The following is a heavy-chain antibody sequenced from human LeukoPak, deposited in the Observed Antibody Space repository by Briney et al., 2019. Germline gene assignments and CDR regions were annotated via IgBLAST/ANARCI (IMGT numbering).Heavy chain of an antibody. V-gene: IGHV1-69*13. J-gene: IGHJ3*02. Sequence: GASVKVSCKASGGTFSSYAISWVRQAPGQGLEWMGGIIPIFGTANYAQKFQGRVTITADESTSTAYMGLSSLRSEDTAVYYCAREYQLPDYDAFDIWGQGTMVTVSS. D-gene: IGHD2-2*01. CDR3: AREYQLPDYDAFDI. CDR2: IIPIFGTA. CDR1: GGTFSSYA.